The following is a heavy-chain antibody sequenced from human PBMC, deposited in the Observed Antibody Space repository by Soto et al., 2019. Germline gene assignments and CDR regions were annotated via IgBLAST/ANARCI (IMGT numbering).Heavy chain of an antibody. CDR3: ARDLPIVGTTTWDY. V-gene: IGHV1-2*02. J-gene: IGHJ4*02. Sequence: QVQLVQSGAEVKKSGASVMVSCKASGYTFTGYYIHWVRHTPGQGLEWMGWINPNNGGTNYVQKFQGRVTMTRDTSISTAYMELRRLTSDDTAVYYCARDLPIVGTTTWDYWGQGPLVTVCS. CDR2: INPNNGGT. CDR1: GYTFTGYY. D-gene: IGHD1-26*01.